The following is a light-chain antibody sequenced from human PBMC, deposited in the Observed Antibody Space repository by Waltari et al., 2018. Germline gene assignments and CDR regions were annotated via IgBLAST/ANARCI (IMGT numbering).Light chain of an antibody. CDR1: QFVSNN. J-gene: IGKJ3*01. CDR3: QQYNNWPGG. CDR2: GAS. V-gene: IGKV3-15*01. Sequence: ETVMKQSPVTLSVSPGESVTRSCTTSQFVSNNLAWYQQKPGQPPRLLMYGASTRATGVPARFSGSGSGTSFTLTISSLQSEDFGLYYCQQYNNWPGGFGPGTKVDVE.